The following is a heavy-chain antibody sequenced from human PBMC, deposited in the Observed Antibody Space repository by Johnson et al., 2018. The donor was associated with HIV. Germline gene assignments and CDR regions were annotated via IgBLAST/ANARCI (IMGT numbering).Heavy chain of an antibody. CDR3: ARDGGRGDFDI. Sequence: EQLVESGGGLIQPGGSLRLSCAASGFTVSSNYMNWVRQAPGKGLEWVANIKQDGSEKYYVDSVKGRFTISRDNAKNSLYLQMNSLRAEDTAVYYCARDGGRGDFDIWGHGTMVTVSS. V-gene: IGHV3-7*01. D-gene: IGHD3-16*01. CDR2: IKQDGSEK. J-gene: IGHJ3*02. CDR1: GFTVSSNY.